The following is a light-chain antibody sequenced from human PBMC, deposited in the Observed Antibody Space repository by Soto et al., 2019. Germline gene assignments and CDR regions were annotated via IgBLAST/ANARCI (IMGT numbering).Light chain of an antibody. CDR1: QSGSSN. CDR3: QQRSNGTRT. J-gene: IGKJ1*01. Sequence: EIVMTQSPATLSVSPGERANLSCMASQSGSSNLDWYQQKPGQAPRLLNYDASNRATGSPARFSGSGSGTDFTLTSSSLEPEDFAVYYCQQRSNGTRTFGQGTKVDIK. V-gene: IGKV3-11*01. CDR2: DAS.